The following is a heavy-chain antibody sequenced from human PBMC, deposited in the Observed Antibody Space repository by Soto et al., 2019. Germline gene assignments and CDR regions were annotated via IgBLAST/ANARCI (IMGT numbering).Heavy chain of an antibody. CDR1: GGSISSSSYY. Sequence: SETLSLTCTVSGGSISSSSYYWGWIRQPPGKGLEWIGYIYHSGSTYYNPSLKSRVTISVDRAKKQFSLKLSSVTAADTAVYYCARGMTPVTTLDYWGQGTLVTVSS. CDR2: IYHSGST. J-gene: IGHJ4*02. V-gene: IGHV4-39*07. D-gene: IGHD4-17*01. CDR3: ARGMTPVTTLDY.